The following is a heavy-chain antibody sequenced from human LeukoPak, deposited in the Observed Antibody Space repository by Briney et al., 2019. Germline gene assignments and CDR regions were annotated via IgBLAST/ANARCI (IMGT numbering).Heavy chain of an antibody. D-gene: IGHD3-10*01. Sequence: PSETLSLTCTVSGDAISTYYWSWIRQPPGKGLEWIGYIYYRVTSDYNPSLKSRVTMSVDMSTRQISPKLSSVTAADTAVYYCARAVGGDGSGSLWGPGTLVTVSS. CDR3: ARAVGGDGSGSL. CDR2: IYYRVTS. J-gene: IGHJ4*02. CDR1: GDAISTYY. V-gene: IGHV4-59*01.